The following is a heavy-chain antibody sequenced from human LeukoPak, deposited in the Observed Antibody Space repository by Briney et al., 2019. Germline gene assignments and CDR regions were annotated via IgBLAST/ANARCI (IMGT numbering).Heavy chain of an antibody. CDR3: AKVRYDSSGYQSPYFDY. J-gene: IGHJ4*02. CDR2: ISGSGGST. Sequence: GGSLRLSCAASGFTITNYAMSWVRQAPGKGLEWVSGISGSGGSTYYADSVKGRFTISRDNSKNTLYLQMNSLRAEDTAVYYCAKVRYDSSGYQSPYFDYWGQGTLVTVSS. D-gene: IGHD3-22*01. CDR1: GFTITNYA. V-gene: IGHV3-23*01.